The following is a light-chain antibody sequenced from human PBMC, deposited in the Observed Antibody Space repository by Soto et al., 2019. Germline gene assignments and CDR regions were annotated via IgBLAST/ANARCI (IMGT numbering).Light chain of an antibody. CDR2: EAT. Sequence: QSALTQPASVSGSPGQSITISCTGTSSDVGSYNLVSWYQQHPGKAPKFMIYEATKRPSGVSNRLSGSKSGNTASLTISGLPAEDEADYYCCSYAGSSTYVFGTGTKVTV. J-gene: IGLJ1*01. CDR3: CSYAGSSTYV. V-gene: IGLV2-23*01. CDR1: SSDVGSYNL.